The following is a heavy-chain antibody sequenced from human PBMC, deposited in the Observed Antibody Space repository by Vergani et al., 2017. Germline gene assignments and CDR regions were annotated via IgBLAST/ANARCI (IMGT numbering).Heavy chain of an antibody. CDR3: AGVHCRGGSCYVNWYFDF. CDR1: GGSLSSGSYY. D-gene: IGHD2-15*01. J-gene: IGHJ2*01. CDR2: IYTSGST. Sequence: QLQLQESGSGLVKPSQPLSLTCAVSGGSLSSGSYYWSWIRPPAGKGLEWIGRIYTSGSTNDNPSLKSRVTISVDTSKNQFSLKLSYVTAADTAVYYCAGVHCRGGSCYVNWYFDFWGRGTLVTVSS. V-gene: IGHV4-61*02.